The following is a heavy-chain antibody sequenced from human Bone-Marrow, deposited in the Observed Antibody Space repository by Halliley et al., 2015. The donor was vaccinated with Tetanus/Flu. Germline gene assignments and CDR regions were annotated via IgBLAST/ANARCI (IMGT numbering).Heavy chain of an antibody. CDR2: IDPTDSHT. D-gene: IGHD6-19*01. V-gene: IGHV5-10-1*01. Sequence: LGWMGRIDPTDSHTNYSPALQGPVTFSVDKSISTAYLQWSSLKASDTGMYYCARRHAGWKFFDPWGQGTLVTVSS. J-gene: IGHJ5*02. CDR3: ARRHAGWKFFDP.